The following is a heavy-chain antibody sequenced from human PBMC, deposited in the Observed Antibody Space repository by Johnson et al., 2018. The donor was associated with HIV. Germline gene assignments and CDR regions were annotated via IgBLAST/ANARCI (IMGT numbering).Heavy chain of an antibody. CDR1: GFTFSSYG. D-gene: IGHD1-26*01. J-gene: IGHJ3*02. Sequence: QVQLVESGGGVVQPGGSLRLSCAASGFTFSSYGMHWVRQAPGKGLEWVAFIRYDGSNKYYADSVKGRFTISRDNAKNSLYLQMNSLRAEDTALYYCAKDIEWELQNDAFDIWGQGTMVTVSS. V-gene: IGHV3-30*02. CDR2: IRYDGSNK. CDR3: AKDIEWELQNDAFDI.